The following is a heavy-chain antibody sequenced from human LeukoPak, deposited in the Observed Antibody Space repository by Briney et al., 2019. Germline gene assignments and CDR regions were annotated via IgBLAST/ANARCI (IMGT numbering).Heavy chain of an antibody. CDR3: ARDVDSSDAFDI. CDR1: GGSISRYY. V-gene: IGHV4-59*01. D-gene: IGHD3-22*01. CDR2: IYYSGST. J-gene: IGHJ3*02. Sequence: PSETLSLTCTVSGGSISRYYWSWVRQPPGKGLEWIGYIYYSGSTNYNPSLKSRVTISVATSKNQFSLKLTSVTAADTAVYYCARDVDSSDAFDIWGQGTMVTVSS.